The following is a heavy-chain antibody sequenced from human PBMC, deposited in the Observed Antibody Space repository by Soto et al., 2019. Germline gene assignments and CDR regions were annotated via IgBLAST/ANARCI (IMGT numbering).Heavy chain of an antibody. CDR1: GFTFSSYW. V-gene: IGHV3-7*03. Sequence: GGSLRLSCAASGFTFSSYWRSWVRQAPGKGLEWVANIKQDGSEKYYVDSVKGRFTISRDNAKNSLYLQMNSLRAEDTAVYYCTAWDGGIDAFDIWGQGTMVTVSS. J-gene: IGHJ3*02. CDR3: TAWDGGIDAFDI. CDR2: IKQDGSEK. D-gene: IGHD2-15*01.